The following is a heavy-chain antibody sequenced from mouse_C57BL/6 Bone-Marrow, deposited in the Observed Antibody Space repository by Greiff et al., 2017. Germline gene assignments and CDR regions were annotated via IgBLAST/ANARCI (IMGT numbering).Heavy chain of an antibody. D-gene: IGHD2-1*01. CDR1: GYTFTDYY. CDR2: INPNNGGT. V-gene: IGHV1-26*01. CDR3: AKYGNYAY. J-gene: IGHJ2*01. Sequence: EVQLQQSGPELVKPGASVKISCKASGYTFTDYYMNWVKPSHGKSLEWIGDINPNNGGTSYNQKFKGKATLTVDKSSSTAYMELRSLTSEDSAVYYCAKYGNYAYWGQGTTLTVSS.